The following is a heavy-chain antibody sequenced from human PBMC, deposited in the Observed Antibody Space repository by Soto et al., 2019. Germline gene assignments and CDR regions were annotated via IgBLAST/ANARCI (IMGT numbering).Heavy chain of an antibody. D-gene: IGHD3-22*01. CDR2: ISGSGGST. J-gene: IGHJ4*02. CDR1: GFTFSSYV. V-gene: IGHV3-23*01. CDR3: AKGLYYYDSSGYYGY. Sequence: HPGGSLRLSCAASGFTFSSYVMSWVRQAPGKGLEWVSAISGSGGSTYYADSVKGRFTISRDNSKNTLYLQMNSLRAEDTAVYYCAKGLYYYDSSGYYGYWGQGTLVTVSS.